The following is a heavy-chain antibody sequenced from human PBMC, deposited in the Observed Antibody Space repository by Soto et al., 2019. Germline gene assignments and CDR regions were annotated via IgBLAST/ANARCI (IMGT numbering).Heavy chain of an antibody. Sequence: SETLSLTCTVFGGSISGHYWTWIRQPPGRGLEWIGYIHSGGTTNYNPSLKSRVTISVDTSKNQFAPDMTSVPDADTAIYYCASLQAPGYTDRWGQGTLVTVSS. V-gene: IGHV4-59*11. CDR3: ASLQAPGYTDR. CDR1: GGSISGHY. CDR2: IHSGGTT. J-gene: IGHJ5*02. D-gene: IGHD5-12*01.